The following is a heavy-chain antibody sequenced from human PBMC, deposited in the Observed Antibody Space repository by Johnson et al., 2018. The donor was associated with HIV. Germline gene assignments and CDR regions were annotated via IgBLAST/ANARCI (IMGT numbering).Heavy chain of an antibody. D-gene: IGHD4-23*01. CDR1: GFTFSSYG. CDR2: ISYDGSNK. J-gene: IGHJ3*02. CDR3: ARSSTVVSPHDI. Sequence: VQLVESGGGVVQPGRSLRLSCAASGFTFSSYGIHWVRQAPGKGLEWVAFISYDGSNKYYADSVKGRFTISRDNSKNTLYLQMNSLRAEDTAVYYCARSSTVVSPHDIWGQGTMVTVSS. V-gene: IGHV3-30*03.